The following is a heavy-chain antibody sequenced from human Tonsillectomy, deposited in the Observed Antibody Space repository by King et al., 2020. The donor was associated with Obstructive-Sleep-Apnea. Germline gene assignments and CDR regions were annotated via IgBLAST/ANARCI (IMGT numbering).Heavy chain of an antibody. V-gene: IGHV5-51*01. CDR2: IYPGDSYT. CDR3: ARHTYSYGFYYYGMDV. J-gene: IGHJ6*02. Sequence: VQLVESGAEVKKPGESLKISCKGSGYSFTSYWIGWVRQMPGKGLEWMGIIYPGDSYTRYSPSFQGQVTISADKSISTAYLQWSSLKASDTAMYYCARHTYSYGFYYYGMDVWGQGTTVTVSS. CDR1: GYSFTSYW. D-gene: IGHD5-18*01.